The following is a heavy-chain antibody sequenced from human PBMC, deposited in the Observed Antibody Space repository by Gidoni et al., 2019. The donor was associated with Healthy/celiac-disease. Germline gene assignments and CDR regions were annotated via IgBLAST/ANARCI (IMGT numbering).Heavy chain of an antibody. Sequence: EVQLVESGGGLVQPGGSLRLSCAASGFTFSSCDMHWVRQATGKGLEWVSAIGTAGDTYYPGSVKGRFTISRENAKNSLYLQMNSLRAGDTAVYYCARGWRPYYFDYWGQGTLVTVSS. CDR3: ARGWRPYYFDY. CDR2: IGTAGDT. V-gene: IGHV3-13*04. D-gene: IGHD6-13*01. CDR1: GFTFSSCD. J-gene: IGHJ4*02.